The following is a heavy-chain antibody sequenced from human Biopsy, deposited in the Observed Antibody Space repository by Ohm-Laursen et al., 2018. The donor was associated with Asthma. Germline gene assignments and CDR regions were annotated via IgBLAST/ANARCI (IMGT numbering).Heavy chain of an antibody. V-gene: IGHV3-33*01. D-gene: IGHD3-10*01. CDR1: GFTFGSYG. CDR3: GRERSYMVDY. Sequence: RSLRLSRTASGFTFGSYGLHWVRQAPGKGLEWVADIWFDGSNKHYADSVKGRFTISRDNSKNTLYLQMNSLRAEDTALYYCGRERSYMVDYWGQGTLVIVSS. J-gene: IGHJ4*02. CDR2: IWFDGSNK.